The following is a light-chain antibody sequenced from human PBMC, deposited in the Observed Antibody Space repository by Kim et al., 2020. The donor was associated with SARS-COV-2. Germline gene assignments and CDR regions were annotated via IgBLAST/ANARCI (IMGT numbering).Light chain of an antibody. Sequence: PRHSNTTSSIGTSCDGGCYVSCYQQHARNAPHLMMYYGTNQPSGGANRFSGSNSGDSAALPIRGCQPEDEADYYCSSETSSRNKWVFGGGTQLTVL. CDR2: YGT. J-gene: IGLJ3*02. V-gene: IGLV2-14*03. CDR1: SCDGGCY. CDR3: SSETSSRNKWV.